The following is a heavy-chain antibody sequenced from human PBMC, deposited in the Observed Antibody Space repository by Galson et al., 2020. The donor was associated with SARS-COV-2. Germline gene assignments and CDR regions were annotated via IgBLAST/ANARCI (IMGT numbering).Heavy chain of an antibody. CDR3: AIDPTMATTLESDY. J-gene: IGHJ4*02. D-gene: IGHD5-12*01. Sequence: ASVKVSCKASGYIFTGYYMNWVRQAPGQGLEWMGRINPNNGVTNYAQQFQGRVTMTRDTSISTAYMELSSLRSDDTAVYYCAIDPTMATTLESDYWGQGTLFTVSS. CDR2: INPNNGVT. V-gene: IGHV1-2*06. CDR1: GYIFTGYY.